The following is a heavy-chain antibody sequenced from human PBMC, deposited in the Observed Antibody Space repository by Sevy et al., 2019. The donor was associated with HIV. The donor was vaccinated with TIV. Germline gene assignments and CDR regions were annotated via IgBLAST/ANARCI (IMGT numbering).Heavy chain of an antibody. CDR1: GFTFSNYG. CDR3: ARGGIYDSSDYAFDI. D-gene: IGHD3-22*01. Sequence: GGSLRLSCTASGFTFSNYGMHWVRQAPGKGLEWVAAIWFDGSSKYFADFVKGRYTISRDISKNTLYLQMNSLRVEDTAGYRCARGGIYDSSDYAFDIWGHGTVVTVSS. V-gene: IGHV3-33*01. J-gene: IGHJ3*02. CDR2: IWFDGSSK.